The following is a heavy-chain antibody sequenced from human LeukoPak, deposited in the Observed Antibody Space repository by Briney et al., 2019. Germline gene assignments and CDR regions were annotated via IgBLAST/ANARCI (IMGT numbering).Heavy chain of an antibody. CDR3: ARAGWWELPRYPFDI. D-gene: IGHD1-26*01. Sequence: ASVSVFCKASVHIFTRNYIRGARQAPGQGLEWMGWISSYNGHTNYAQELQGRVNMTTDTSTTTAYMELRSLRSDDTAVYYCARAGWWELPRYPFDIWGQGTMVTVSS. CDR2: ISSYNGHT. V-gene: IGHV1-18*01. J-gene: IGHJ3*02. CDR1: VHIFTRNY.